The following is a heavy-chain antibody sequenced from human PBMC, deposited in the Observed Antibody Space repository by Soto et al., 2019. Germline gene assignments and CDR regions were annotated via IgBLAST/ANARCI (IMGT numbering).Heavy chain of an antibody. J-gene: IGHJ5*02. D-gene: IGHD6-19*01. CDR2: INVGNGNT. Sequence: ASVKVCCTASGYTYISYSMHWVRQAPGQRLEWMGWINVGNGNTKYSQDFQGRVTINQDTSASTAYMELSSLTSEDTAVYYCAREKWGSGSRWLDPWGQGTLVTVSS. CDR3: AREKWGSGSRWLDP. V-gene: IGHV1-3*01. CDR1: GYTYISYS.